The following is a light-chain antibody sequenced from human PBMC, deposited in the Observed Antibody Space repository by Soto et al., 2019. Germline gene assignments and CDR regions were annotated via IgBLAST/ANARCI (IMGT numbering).Light chain of an antibody. CDR1: SSDVGSYNL. CDR2: EGS. J-gene: IGLJ2*01. V-gene: IGLV2-23*01. CDR3: CSYAGSSNVV. Sequence: QSALTHPASVSGSPGQSITISCTGTSSDVGSYNLVSWYQQHPGKATKLMIYEGSKRPSGVSNRFSGSKSGNTASLTISGLKDEDEADYYFCSYAGSSNVVFGGGTKLTVL.